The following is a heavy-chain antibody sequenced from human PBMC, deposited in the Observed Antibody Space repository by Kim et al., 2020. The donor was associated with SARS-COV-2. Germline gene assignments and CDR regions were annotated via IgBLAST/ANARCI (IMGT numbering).Heavy chain of an antibody. CDR3: ASDRKAFDY. CDR1: GFTFSSND. CDR2: ISRGGSAT. V-gene: IGHV3-48*02. Sequence: GGSLRLSCAVSGFTFSSNDMNWVRQAPGKGLEWISHISRGGSATGYADSVKGRITISRDEAKNSIFLQMNRLRDEETAVYYCASDRKAFDYWGQGTLVTVSS. J-gene: IGHJ4*02.